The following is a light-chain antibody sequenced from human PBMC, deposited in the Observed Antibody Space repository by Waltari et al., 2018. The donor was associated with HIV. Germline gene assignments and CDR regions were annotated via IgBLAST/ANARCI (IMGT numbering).Light chain of an antibody. CDR2: FTS. V-gene: IGKV6-21*01. J-gene: IGKJ2*01. Sequence: EIVLTQSPDFQSVTPKEKVTMTCRASQSVGQSLHWYQQKPDQSPKLLIRFTSQSSSGVPSRCSGSGSGTDFTLTINGLEPEDVATYYCLQSSGLYTFGQGTKLEIK. CDR3: LQSSGLYT. CDR1: QSVGQS.